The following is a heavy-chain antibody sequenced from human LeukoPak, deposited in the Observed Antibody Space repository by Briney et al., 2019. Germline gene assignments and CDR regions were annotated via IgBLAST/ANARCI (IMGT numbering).Heavy chain of an antibody. J-gene: IGHJ5*02. CDR1: GYTFTSYG. CDR2: ISAYNGNT. Sequence: ASVKVSCKASGYTFTSYGINWVRQAPGQGLEWMGWISAYNGNTNYAQKLQGRVTMTTDTSTSTAYMELRSLRSDDTAVYYCARGALSIAAAGNVNWFDPWGQGTLVTVSS. D-gene: IGHD6-13*01. CDR3: ARGALSIAAAGNVNWFDP. V-gene: IGHV1-18*01.